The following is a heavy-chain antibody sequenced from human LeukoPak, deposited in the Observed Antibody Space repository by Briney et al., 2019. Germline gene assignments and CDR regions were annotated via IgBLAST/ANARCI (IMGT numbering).Heavy chain of an antibody. D-gene: IGHD3-22*01. CDR1: GGSISSGDYY. V-gene: IGHV4-30-4*08. Sequence: SETLSLTCTVSGGSISSGDYYWSWIRQPPGKGLEWIGYICYSGSTYYNPSLKSRVTISVDTSKNQFYLKLSSVTAADTAVYYCARDSGYYDSSGYYYQVGDYWGQGTLVTVSS. J-gene: IGHJ4*02. CDR2: ICYSGST. CDR3: ARDSGYYDSSGYYYQVGDY.